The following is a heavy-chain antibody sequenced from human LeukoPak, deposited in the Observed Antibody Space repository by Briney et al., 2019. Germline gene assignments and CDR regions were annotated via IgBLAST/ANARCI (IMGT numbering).Heavy chain of an antibody. V-gene: IGHV1-18*01. CDR1: GYTFNTYG. CDR3: ARDLYYYGSGGDY. Sequence: ASVKVSCKTSGYTFNTYGISWVRQAPGQGLEWMGWISAHNDDTYYAQKLQGRVTMITDTSTTTVYMELRSLRSDDTAVYYCARDLYYYGSGGDYWGQGTLVTVSS. D-gene: IGHD3-10*01. J-gene: IGHJ4*02. CDR2: ISAHNDDT.